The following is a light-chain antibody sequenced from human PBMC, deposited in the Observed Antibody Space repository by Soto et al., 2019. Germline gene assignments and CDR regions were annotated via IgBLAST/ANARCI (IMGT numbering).Light chain of an antibody. Sequence: DIHMTQSPSSLSVSLGDRVTITFRASQSIGGFLNWYQQKLGKAPKLLIYAASSLQSGVPSRFSGSGSGTDFTLTISSLQPEDFATYYCQQSYSTPLTFGGGTKVDI. CDR2: AAS. CDR1: QSIGGF. V-gene: IGKV1-39*01. CDR3: QQSYSTPLT. J-gene: IGKJ4*01.